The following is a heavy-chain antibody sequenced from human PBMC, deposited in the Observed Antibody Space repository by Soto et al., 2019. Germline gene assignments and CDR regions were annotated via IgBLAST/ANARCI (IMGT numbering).Heavy chain of an antibody. D-gene: IGHD3-9*01. J-gene: IGHJ4*02. CDR2: ISGSGGST. CDR3: AKPLYDILTGYSPETY. CDR1: GFTFSSYA. V-gene: IGHV3-23*01. Sequence: GGSLRLSCAASGFTFSSYAMNWVRQAPGKGLEWVSGISGSGGSTHYAASVEGRFTISRDNSKNTLYLQLNSLRAEDTAVYYCAKPLYDILTGYSPETYWGQGTLVTVSS.